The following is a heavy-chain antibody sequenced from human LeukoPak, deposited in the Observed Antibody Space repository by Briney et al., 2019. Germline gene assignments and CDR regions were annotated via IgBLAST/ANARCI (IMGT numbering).Heavy chain of an antibody. V-gene: IGHV1-2*02. Sequence: ASVKVSCKASGYTFTDYYMHWVRQAPGQGLEWMGWINPNRGDTNYAQRFQGRVTMTRDTSISTAYMELTRLRSDDTAVYYCARSVGYCSSSSCYRLNWFDPWGQGTLVTVSS. CDR2: INPNRGDT. J-gene: IGHJ5*02. CDR1: GYTFTDYY. CDR3: ARSVGYCSSSSCYRLNWFDP. D-gene: IGHD2-2*01.